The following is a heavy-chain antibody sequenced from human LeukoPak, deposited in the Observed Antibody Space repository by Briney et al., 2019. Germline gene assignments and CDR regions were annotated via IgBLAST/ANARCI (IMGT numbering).Heavy chain of an antibody. D-gene: IGHD1-26*01. CDR2: ITSSSGTI. Sequence: GGSLRLSCAASGFTFSTYSMNWVRQAPGKGLEWLSYITSSSGTIYYADSVKGRFTISRDNAKNSLYLQMSSLRGEDTAVYFCARGGLTGSYFLYWGHGTLVTVSS. CDR3: ARGGLTGSYFLY. J-gene: IGHJ4*01. V-gene: IGHV3-48*01. CDR1: GFTFSTYS.